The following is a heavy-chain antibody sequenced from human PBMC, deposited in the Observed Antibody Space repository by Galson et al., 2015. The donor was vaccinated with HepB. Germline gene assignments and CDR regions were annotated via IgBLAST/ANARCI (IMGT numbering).Heavy chain of an antibody. CDR2: ISAYNGNT. J-gene: IGHJ5*02. V-gene: IGHV1-18*01. CDR3: ARDRSSFAVRGPGMWFDP. CDR1: GYSFINYG. D-gene: IGHD3-10*01. Sequence: SVKVSCKASGYSFINYGISWVRQAPGQGLEWMGWISAYNGNTNYAQKLQGRVTMTTDTSTSTAYMELSSLRSDDTAVYYCARDRSSFAVRGPGMWFDPWGQGTLVTVSS.